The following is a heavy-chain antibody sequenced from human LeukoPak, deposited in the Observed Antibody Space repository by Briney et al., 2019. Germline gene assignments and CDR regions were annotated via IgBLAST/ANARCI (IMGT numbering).Heavy chain of an antibody. V-gene: IGHV4-38-2*01. CDR1: GYSISSGSY. D-gene: IGHD2-2*01. Sequence: KPSETLSLTCAVSGYSISSGSYWGWIRQPPGKGLEWIGSIYHSGSTYYNPSLKSRVTISVDTSKNQFSLKLSSVTAADTAVYYCARFVSGVVVVPAAAGYYYFDYWGQGTLVTVSS. CDR3: ARFVSGVVVVPAAAGYYYFDY. J-gene: IGHJ4*02. CDR2: IYHSGST.